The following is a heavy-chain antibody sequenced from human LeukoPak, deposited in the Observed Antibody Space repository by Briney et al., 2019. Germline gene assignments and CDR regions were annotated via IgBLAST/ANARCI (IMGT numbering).Heavy chain of an antibody. J-gene: IGHJ3*02. D-gene: IGHD3-16*01. Sequence: PGGSLRLPCAASGFTFSYVYMTWIRQAPGTGLECVSYISGSGTNIFYADSVKGRFTISRDNAKNSLHLQMNSLRAEDTAVYYCARKALVFGGTIIIPDAFYIWGQGTLVTVSS. CDR1: GFTFSYVY. CDR3: ARKALVFGGTIIIPDAFYI. CDR2: ISGSGTNI. V-gene: IGHV3-11*04.